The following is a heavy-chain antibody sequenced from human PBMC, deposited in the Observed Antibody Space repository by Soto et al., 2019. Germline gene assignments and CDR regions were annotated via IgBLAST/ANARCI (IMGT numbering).Heavy chain of an antibody. CDR3: AKAIRVVPAAIPFCFDY. Sequence: GGSLRLSCAASGFTFSSYAMSWVRQAPGKGLEWVSAISGSGGSTYYADSVKGRFTISRDNSKNTLYLQMNSLRAEDTAVYYCAKAIRVVPAAIPFCFDYWGQGTLVTVSS. CDR2: ISGSGGST. CDR1: GFTFSSYA. J-gene: IGHJ4*02. D-gene: IGHD2-2*01. V-gene: IGHV3-23*01.